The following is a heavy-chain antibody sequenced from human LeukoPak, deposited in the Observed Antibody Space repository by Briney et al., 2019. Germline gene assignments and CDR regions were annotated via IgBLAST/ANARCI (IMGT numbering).Heavy chain of an antibody. J-gene: IGHJ4*02. D-gene: IGHD3-10*01. CDR1: GYTFTGYY. CDR2: ISAYNGNT. Sequence: ASVKVSCKASGYTFTGYYMHWVRQAPGQGLEWMGWISAYNGNTNYAQKLQGRVTMTTDTSTSTAYMELRSLRSDDTAVYYCARVATMVRGVDYWGQGTLVTVSS. V-gene: IGHV1-18*04. CDR3: ARVATMVRGVDY.